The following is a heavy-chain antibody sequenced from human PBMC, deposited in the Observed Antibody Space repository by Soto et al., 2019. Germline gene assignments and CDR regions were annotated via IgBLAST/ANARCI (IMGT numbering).Heavy chain of an antibody. CDR1: GGSISGYY. CDR3: ARTKWLRLVYFDY. CDR2: IYYSGST. Sequence: SETLSLTCTVSGGSISGYYWSWIRQPPGKGLEWIGYIYYSGSTNYNPSLKSRVTISVDTSKNQFSLKLSSVTAADTAVYYCARTKWLRLVYFDYWGQGTLVTVSS. D-gene: IGHD5-12*01. J-gene: IGHJ4*02. V-gene: IGHV4-59*01.